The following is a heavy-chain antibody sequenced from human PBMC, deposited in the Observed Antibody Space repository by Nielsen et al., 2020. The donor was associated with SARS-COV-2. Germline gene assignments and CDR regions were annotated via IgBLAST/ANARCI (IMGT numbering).Heavy chain of an antibody. Sequence: ASVKVSCKVSGYTLTELSMHWVRQAPGKGLEWMGGFDPEDGETIDAQKFQGRVTMTEDTSIDTAYLDLNGLTSDDTAIYFCATDSPIGVVIYALAHWGQGTPVSVSS. D-gene: IGHD3-3*01. V-gene: IGHV1-24*01. CDR1: GYTLTELS. J-gene: IGHJ4*02. CDR3: ATDSPIGVVIYALAH. CDR2: FDPEDGET.